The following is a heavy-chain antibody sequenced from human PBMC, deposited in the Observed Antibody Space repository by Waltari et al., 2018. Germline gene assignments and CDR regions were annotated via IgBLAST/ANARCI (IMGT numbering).Heavy chain of an antibody. CDR3: ARRYANAFDI. D-gene: IGHD3-9*01. Sequence: QVELQESGPRLAKPSQTPSLPRSVSGDPISSYEWSWVRQPPGKGLEWIGEISYIGRTNYNPSLKSRVTISIDTSKNQFSLRLTSVTAADTAVYFCARRYANAFDIWGPGTILTVSS. CDR1: GDPISSYE. V-gene: IGHV4-59*01. J-gene: IGHJ3*02. CDR2: ISYIGRT.